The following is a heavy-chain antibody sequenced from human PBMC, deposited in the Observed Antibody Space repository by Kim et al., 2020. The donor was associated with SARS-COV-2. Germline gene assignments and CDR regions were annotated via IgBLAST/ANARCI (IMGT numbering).Heavy chain of an antibody. Sequence: GGSLRLSCLASGFTFGDYAMSWVRQAPGKGLEWVGFIRSKAYGGTTEYAASVKGRFTISRDDSKSIAYLQMNSLKIEDTAVYHCTRVSGGPGHWGQGTLVTVSS. CDR1: GFTFGDYA. D-gene: IGHD2-15*01. J-gene: IGHJ4*02. V-gene: IGHV3-49*04. CDR2: IRSKAYGGTT. CDR3: TRVSGGPGH.